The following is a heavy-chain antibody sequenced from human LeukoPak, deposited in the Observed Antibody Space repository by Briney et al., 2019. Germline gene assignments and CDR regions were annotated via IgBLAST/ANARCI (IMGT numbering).Heavy chain of an antibody. Sequence: GGSLRLSCAASGFPFSSYWMAWVRQAPGKGLEWVATITLDGSDSYYVDSVKGRFTVSRDNAKNSLYLQMNSLRVEDTAVFYCTTENWYVFENWGQGSLVTVSS. D-gene: IGHD1-1*01. CDR3: TTENWYVFEN. CDR2: ITLDGSDS. CDR1: GFPFSSYW. J-gene: IGHJ4*02. V-gene: IGHV3-7*04.